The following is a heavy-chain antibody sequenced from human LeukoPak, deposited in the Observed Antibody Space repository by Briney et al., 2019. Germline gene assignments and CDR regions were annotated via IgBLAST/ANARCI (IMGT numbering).Heavy chain of an antibody. D-gene: IGHD3-3*01. CDR1: GGSISSSSYY. CDR2: IYYSGST. CDR3: ARGRGPRSGSRYNWFDP. J-gene: IGHJ5*02. V-gene: IGHV4-39*06. Sequence: SETLSLTCTVSGGSISSSSYYWGWIRQPPGKGLEWIGSIYYSGSTNYNPSLKSRVTISVDTSKNQFDLKLSSVTAADTAVYYCARGRGPRSGSRYNWFDPWGQGTLVTVSS.